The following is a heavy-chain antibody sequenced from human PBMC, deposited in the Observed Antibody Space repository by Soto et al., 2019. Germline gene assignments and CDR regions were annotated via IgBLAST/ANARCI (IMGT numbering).Heavy chain of an antibody. CDR1: GDSVSSNGAC. CDR3: ARVHCSAGTCLDGLDF. V-gene: IGHV6-1*01. D-gene: IGHD2-15*01. CDR2: IYYRSKWFH. J-gene: IGHJ6*02. Sequence: SQTLSLTCVISGDSVSSNGACWNWIRQSPSRGLQWRGRIYYRSKWFHDYAASVESRMAINPDTSRNQFSLQLNYVTPEDTAVYYCARVHCSAGTCLDGLDFWGQGTTVT.